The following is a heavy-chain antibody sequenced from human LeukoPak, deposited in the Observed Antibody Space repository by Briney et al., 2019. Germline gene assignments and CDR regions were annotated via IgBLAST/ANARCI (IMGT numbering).Heavy chain of an antibody. CDR2: IYSGGSS. V-gene: IGHV3-53*01. Sequence: GGSLRLSCAASGFTVSSNSMNWVRQAPGKGLEWVSVIYSGGSSSYAGSVKGRFTISRDNSKNTLYLQMNSLRAEDTAVYYCASRATVTTDRFWFDPWGQGTLVTVSS. D-gene: IGHD4-11*01. J-gene: IGHJ5*02. CDR3: ASRATVTTDRFWFDP. CDR1: GFTVSSNS.